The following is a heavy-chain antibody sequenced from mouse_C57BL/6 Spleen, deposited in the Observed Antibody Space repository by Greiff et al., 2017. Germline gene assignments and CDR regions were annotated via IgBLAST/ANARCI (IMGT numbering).Heavy chain of an antibody. CDR1: GYTFTSYW. CDR3: AKTVVATDY. D-gene: IGHD1-1*01. J-gene: IGHJ2*01. CDR2: IYPGSGST. V-gene: IGHV1-55*01. Sequence: VQLQQSGAELVKPGASVKMSCKASGYTFTSYWITWVKQRPGQGLEWIGVIYPGSGSTNYNEKFKSKATLTVDTSSSTAYMQLSSLTSEDSAVYYCAKTVVATDYWGQGTTLTVSS.